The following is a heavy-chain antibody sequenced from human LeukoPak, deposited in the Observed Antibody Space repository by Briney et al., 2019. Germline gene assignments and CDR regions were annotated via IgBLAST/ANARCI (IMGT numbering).Heavy chain of an antibody. CDR1: GFTFSSYE. CDR2: ISSSSSTI. CDR3: ARVSSSWYVNYYYYMDV. Sequence: GGSLRLSCAASGFTFSSYEMNWVRQAPGKGLEWVSYISSSSSTIYYADSVKGRFTISRDNAKNSLYLQMNSLRAEDTAVYYCARVSSSWYVNYYYYMDVWGKGTTVTVSS. J-gene: IGHJ6*03. D-gene: IGHD6-13*01. V-gene: IGHV3-48*03.